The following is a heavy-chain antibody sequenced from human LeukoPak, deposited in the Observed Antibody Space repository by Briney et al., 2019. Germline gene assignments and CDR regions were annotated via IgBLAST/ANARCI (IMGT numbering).Heavy chain of an antibody. CDR2: ISGSGGST. J-gene: IGHJ3*02. CDR3: AIEHIVVVTAINDDAFDI. Sequence: GGSLRLSCAASGFTFSSYAMSWVRQAPGKGLEWVSAISGSGGSTYYADSVKGRFTISRDNSKNTLYLQMNSLRAEDTAVYYCAIEHIVVVTAINDDAFDIWAKGQWSPSL. CDR1: GFTFSSYA. V-gene: IGHV3-23*01. D-gene: IGHD2-21*02.